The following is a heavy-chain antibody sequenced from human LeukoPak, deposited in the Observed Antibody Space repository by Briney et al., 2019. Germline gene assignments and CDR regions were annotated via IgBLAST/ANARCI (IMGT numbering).Heavy chain of an antibody. V-gene: IGHV1-69*05. CDR1: GYTFTGYY. J-gene: IGHJ5*02. CDR3: ARGRRYPKMGENWFDP. CDR2: IIPIFGTA. D-gene: IGHD3-9*01. Sequence: SVKVSCKASGYTFTGYYMHWVRQAPGQGLEWMGGIIPIFGTANYAQKFQGRVTITTDESTSTAYMELSSLRSEDTAVYYCARGRRYPKMGENWFDPWGQGTLVTVSS.